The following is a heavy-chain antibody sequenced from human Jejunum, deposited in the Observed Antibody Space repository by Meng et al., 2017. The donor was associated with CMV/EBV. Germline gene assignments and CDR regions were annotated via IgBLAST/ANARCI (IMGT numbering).Heavy chain of an antibody. CDR1: GGSIGSGDYY. CDR2: IHDTGST. J-gene: IGHJ4*02. Sequence: QGDRQESGPGLVKPSQTLSLTCSVSGGSIGSGDYYWSWIRQPPGKGLEWIGYIHDTGSTYYNPSLKSRVDISLGTSRNHFSLTLSSVTAEDTAVYFCARGSIFVSFDSWGQGTLVTVSS. V-gene: IGHV4-30-4*08. D-gene: IGHD3-3*01. CDR3: ARGSIFVSFDS.